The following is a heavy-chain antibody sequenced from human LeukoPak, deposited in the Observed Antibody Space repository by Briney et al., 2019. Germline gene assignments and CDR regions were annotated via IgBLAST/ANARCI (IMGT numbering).Heavy chain of an antibody. Sequence: GGSLRLSCAASGFTLSNYGMHWVRQAPGKGLEWVAFIRYDGSNKHYADSVKGRFTISRDNSKNTLYLQVNSLRAEDTAVYYCARVRTHYYYYYGMDVWGQGTTVTVSS. CDR3: ARVRTHYYYYYGMDV. CDR1: GFTLSNYG. CDR2: IRYDGSNK. V-gene: IGHV3-30*02. J-gene: IGHJ6*02.